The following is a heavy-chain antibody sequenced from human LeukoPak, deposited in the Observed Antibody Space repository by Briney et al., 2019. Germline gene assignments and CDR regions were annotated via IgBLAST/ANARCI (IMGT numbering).Heavy chain of an antibody. V-gene: IGHV3-7*01. CDR2: INQDGSKI. CDR3: ASDRGWLQFDY. Sequence: GGSLRLSCAASGFTFSSYWMNWVRQAPGKGLEWVANINQDGSKINYVDSVKGRFTISRDNAKNSLYPQMNSLRAEDTAVFYCASDRGWLQFDYWGQGTLVTVSS. J-gene: IGHJ4*02. D-gene: IGHD5-24*01. CDR1: GFTFSSYW.